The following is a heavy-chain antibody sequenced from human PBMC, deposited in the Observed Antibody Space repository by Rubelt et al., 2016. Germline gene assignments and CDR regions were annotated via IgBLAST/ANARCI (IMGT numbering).Heavy chain of an antibody. V-gene: IGHV1-8*01. CDR1: GYTFTSYD. Sequence: QVQLVQSGSELKKPGASVKVSCKASGYTFTSYDINWVRQATGQGLAWMGWMNPNSGNQGYAQRFQGGVTMTRNASISTAYMELSSLGYEDTAVYYCARALTRTLTTDPYHFDYWGQGTLVTVSS. CDR2: MNPNSGNQ. D-gene: IGHD4-17*01. J-gene: IGHJ4*02. CDR3: ARALTRTLTTDPYHFDY.